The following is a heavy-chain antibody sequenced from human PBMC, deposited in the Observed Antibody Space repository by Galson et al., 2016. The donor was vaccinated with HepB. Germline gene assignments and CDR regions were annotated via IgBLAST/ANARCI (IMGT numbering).Heavy chain of an antibody. D-gene: IGHD4-11*01. Sequence: SVKVSCKASGYRFFTYGISWVRQAPGQGLEWLGWISANSGNTIYAQKFQDRVTMARDTSASTVYMDLRSLRSDDAAEYYCARDVQFRFDYWGQGTLVTVSS. CDR2: ISANSGNT. V-gene: IGHV1-18*04. CDR3: ARDVQFRFDY. CDR1: GYRFFTYG. J-gene: IGHJ4*02.